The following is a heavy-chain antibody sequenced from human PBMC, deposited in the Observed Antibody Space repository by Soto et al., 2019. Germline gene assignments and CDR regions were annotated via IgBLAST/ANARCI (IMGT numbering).Heavy chain of an antibody. D-gene: IGHD3-22*01. CDR1: GFTFSSYS. CDR3: ARDHLTYYYDSSGQHWFDP. Sequence: NPGGSLRLSCAASGFTFSSYSMNWVRQAPGKGLEWVSSTSSSSSYIYYADSVKGRFTISRDNAKNSLYLQMNSLRAEDTAVYYCARDHLTYYYDSSGQHWFDPWGQGTLVTVSS. J-gene: IGHJ5*02. V-gene: IGHV3-21*01. CDR2: TSSSSSYI.